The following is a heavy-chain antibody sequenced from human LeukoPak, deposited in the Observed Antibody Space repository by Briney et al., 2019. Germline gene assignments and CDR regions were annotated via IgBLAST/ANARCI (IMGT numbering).Heavy chain of an antibody. CDR3: ATPEPRYCSGGSCYSGVKPFDP. V-gene: IGHV1-24*01. Sequence: ASVKVSCKVSGYTLTELSMHWVRQAPGKGLEWMGGFDPEDGETIYAQKFQGRVTMTEDTSTDTAYMELSGLRSEDTAVYYCATPEPRYCSGGSCYSGVKPFDPWGQGTLVTVSS. CDR1: GYTLTELS. D-gene: IGHD2-15*01. J-gene: IGHJ5*02. CDR2: FDPEDGET.